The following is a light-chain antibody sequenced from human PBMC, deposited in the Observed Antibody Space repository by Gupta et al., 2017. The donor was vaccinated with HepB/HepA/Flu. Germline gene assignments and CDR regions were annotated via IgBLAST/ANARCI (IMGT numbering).Light chain of an antibody. CDR3: HSYHSTRSGWV. V-gene: IGLV1-40*01. CDR2: VYD. CDR1: ITTSGAGID. Sequence: QSVLTQSPSVPGAPGQTVTISFTCSITTSGAGIDVHWYRQLPEAAPRLLIYVYDTRNSRVPGRVSSSTSGTAATVAMTGLDAEDEDDYFYHSYHSTRSGWVFGGGTKLTVL. J-gene: IGLJ3*02.